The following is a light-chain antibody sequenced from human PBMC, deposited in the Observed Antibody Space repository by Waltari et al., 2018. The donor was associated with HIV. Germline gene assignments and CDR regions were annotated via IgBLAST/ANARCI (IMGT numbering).Light chain of an antibody. J-gene: IGLJ1*01. V-gene: IGLV2-11*01. CDR3: CSYAGAYTYV. Sequence: QSALTQPRSVSGSPGQSVTISYTGTSSDIGYFDYVSWYQQFPGKAPKVSIYEVNQRPSGVPDRVTGSKSGITASLTISGLQGEDEADYYCCSYAGAYTYVFGTGTKVTVL. CDR1: SSDIGYFDY. CDR2: EVN.